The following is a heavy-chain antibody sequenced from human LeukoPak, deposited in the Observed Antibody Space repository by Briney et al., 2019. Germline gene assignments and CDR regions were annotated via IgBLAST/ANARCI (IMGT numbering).Heavy chain of an antibody. CDR2: ISSSGRTI. Sequence: GGSLRLSCAASGFTFISYEMNWVRQAPGKWREGGSYISSSGRTIYYADSVKGRFTISRDNAKNSLYLQMNSLRAEDTAVYYCARDYIQRGAFDIWGQGTMVTVSS. D-gene: IGHD5-18*01. CDR3: ARDYIQRGAFDI. V-gene: IGHV3-48*03. CDR1: GFTFISYE. J-gene: IGHJ3*02.